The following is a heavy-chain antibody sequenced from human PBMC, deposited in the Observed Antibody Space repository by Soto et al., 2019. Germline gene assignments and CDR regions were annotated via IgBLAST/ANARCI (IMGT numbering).Heavy chain of an antibody. D-gene: IGHD6-6*01. V-gene: IGHV3-49*03. Sequence: PGGSLRLSCTASGFTFGDYAMSWFRQAPGKGLEWVGFIRSKAYGGTTEYDASVKGRFTISRDDSKSIAYLQMNSLKTEDTAVYYCTRASIAARPPWLYGMDVWGQGTTVTVSS. CDR1: GFTFGDYA. CDR3: TRASIAARPPWLYGMDV. J-gene: IGHJ6*02. CDR2: IRSKAYGGTT.